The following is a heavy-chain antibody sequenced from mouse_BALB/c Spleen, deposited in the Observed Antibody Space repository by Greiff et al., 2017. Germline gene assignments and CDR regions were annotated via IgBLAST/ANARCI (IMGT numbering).Heavy chain of an antibody. CDR2: INSNGGST. CDR1: GFTFSSYG. D-gene: IGHD2-14*01. V-gene: IGHV5-6-3*01. J-gene: IGHJ2*01. Sequence: EVQLVESGGGLVQPGGSLKLSCAASGFTFSSYGMSWVRQTPDKRLELVATINSNGGSTYYPDSVKGRFTISRDNAKNTLYLQMSSLKSEDTAMYYCARAYYRYGGGYFDYWGQGTTLTVSS. CDR3: ARAYYRYGGGYFDY.